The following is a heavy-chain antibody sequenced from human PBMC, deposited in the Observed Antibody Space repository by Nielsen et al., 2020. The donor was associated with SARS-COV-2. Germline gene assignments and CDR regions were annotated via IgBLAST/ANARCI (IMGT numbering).Heavy chain of an antibody. CDR1: GFTFDTFG. D-gene: IGHD4-17*01. J-gene: IGHJ4*02. Sequence: GESLKISCAASGFTFDTFGMTWVRQAPGKGLEWVSRISGSGSVAYYADSVKGRFTISRDNSKNAVYLQMNSLRAEDSAVYYRAKGRVSVYGDSYYFDFWGQGTLVTVSS. CDR2: ISGSGSVA. V-gene: IGHV3-23*01. CDR3: AKGRVSVYGDSYYFDF.